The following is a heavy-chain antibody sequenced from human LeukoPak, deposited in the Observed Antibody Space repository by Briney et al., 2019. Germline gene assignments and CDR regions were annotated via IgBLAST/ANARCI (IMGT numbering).Heavy chain of an antibody. Sequence: SETLSLTCAVYGGSFSDYWSWIRQPPGKGLEWIGEINHSGSTNYNPSLKSRVTISVDTSKNQFSLKLSSVTAADTAVYYCARGSYGDYEDYWGQGTLVTVSS. J-gene: IGHJ4*02. CDR2: INHSGST. CDR3: ARGSYGDYEDY. D-gene: IGHD4-17*01. V-gene: IGHV4-34*01. CDR1: GGSFSDY.